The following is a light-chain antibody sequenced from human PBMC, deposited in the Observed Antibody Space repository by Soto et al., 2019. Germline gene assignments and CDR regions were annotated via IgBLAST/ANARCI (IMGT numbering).Light chain of an antibody. Sequence: IVMTQSPATLSVSPGERATLSCRASQSVSSNLAWYQQKPGQAPRLLIYDASNRATGIPARFSGSGSGTDFTLTISSLEPEDFAVYYCQQRSNWPLFGGGTKVDI. CDR1: QSVSSN. CDR2: DAS. CDR3: QQRSNWPL. V-gene: IGKV3-11*01. J-gene: IGKJ4*01.